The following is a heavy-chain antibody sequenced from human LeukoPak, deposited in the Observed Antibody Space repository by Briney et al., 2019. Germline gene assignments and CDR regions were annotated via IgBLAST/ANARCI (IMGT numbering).Heavy chain of an antibody. CDR3: ARRRYYGSGRPYDY. Sequence: SETLSLTCAVYGGSFSSYYWSWIRQPPGKGLEWIGEINHSGSTNYNPSLKSRVTISVDTSKNQFSLKLSSVTAADTAVYYCARRRYYGSGRPYDYWGQGTLVTVSS. D-gene: IGHD3-10*01. V-gene: IGHV4-34*01. CDR2: INHSGST. J-gene: IGHJ4*02. CDR1: GGSFSSYY.